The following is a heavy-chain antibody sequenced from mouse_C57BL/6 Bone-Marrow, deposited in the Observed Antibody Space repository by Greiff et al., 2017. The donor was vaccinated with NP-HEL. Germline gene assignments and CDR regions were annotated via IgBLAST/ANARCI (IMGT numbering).Heavy chain of an antibody. J-gene: IGHJ3*01. V-gene: IGHV1-81*01. Sequence: QVQLQQSGAELARPGASVKLSCKASGYTFTSYGISWVKQRTGQGLEWIGEIYPRSGNTYYNEKFKGKATLTADKSSSTAYMELRSLTAEDSAVYFCARGIGPAWFAYWGQGTLVTVSA. CDR2: IYPRSGNT. CDR1: GYTFTSYG. CDR3: ARGIGPAWFAY.